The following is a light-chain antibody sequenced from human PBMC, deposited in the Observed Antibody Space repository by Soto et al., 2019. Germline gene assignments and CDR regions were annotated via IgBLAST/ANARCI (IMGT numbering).Light chain of an antibody. V-gene: IGKV1-5*01. CDR1: QSISSW. CDR2: DAS. J-gene: IGKJ2*01. CDR3: QQYNSYPYT. Sequence: DIQMTQSPSTLSASVGDRVTITCRASQSISSWLAWYQQKPGKAPKLLIYDASSLESGFPSTFSGSGSGTEFTLTISSLQPDDFATYYCQQYNSYPYTFGQGTRLEIK.